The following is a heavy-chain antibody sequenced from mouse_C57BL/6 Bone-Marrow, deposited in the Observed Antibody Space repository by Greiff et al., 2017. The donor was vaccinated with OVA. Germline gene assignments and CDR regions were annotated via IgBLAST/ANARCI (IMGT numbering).Heavy chain of an antibody. V-gene: IGHV14-4*01. CDR3: STEYDYIDD. CDR2: IDPENGDT. CDR1: GFNINDDY. J-gene: IGHJ2*01. D-gene: IGHD2-3*01. Sequence: EVKLMESGAELVRPGASVKLSCTASGFNINDDYMHWVKQRPEQGLEWIGWIDPENGDTEYASKFQGKATITADPSSNTAYLQLSSLTSEDTAVYYYSTEYDYIDDWGKGTTLTVSS.